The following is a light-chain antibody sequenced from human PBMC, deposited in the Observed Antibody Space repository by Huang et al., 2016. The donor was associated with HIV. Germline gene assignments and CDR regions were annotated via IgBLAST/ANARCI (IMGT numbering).Light chain of an antibody. Sequence: DIVLTQSPATLSLSPGERAPLSCRASQSVSSYLAWYQQKPGQAPRLLIYDASNRATGIPARFSGSGSGTDFTLTISSLEPEDFAVYYCQQRSNLWTFGQGTKVEIK. CDR2: DAS. V-gene: IGKV3-11*01. CDR3: QQRSNLWT. CDR1: QSVSSY. J-gene: IGKJ1*01.